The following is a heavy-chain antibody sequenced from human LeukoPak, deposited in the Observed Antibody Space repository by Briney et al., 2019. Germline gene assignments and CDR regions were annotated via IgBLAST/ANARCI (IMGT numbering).Heavy chain of an antibody. CDR3: AITLPGYSSGWYRKRWFDP. D-gene: IGHD6-19*01. J-gene: IGHJ5*02. CDR1: GGSFSGYY. Sequence: SETLSLTCAVYGGSFSGYYWSWIRQPPGKGLEWIGEINHSGSTNYNPSLKSRVTISVDTSKNQFSLKLSSVTAADTAVYYCAITLPGYSSGWYRKRWFDPWGQGTLVTVSS. V-gene: IGHV4-34*01. CDR2: INHSGST.